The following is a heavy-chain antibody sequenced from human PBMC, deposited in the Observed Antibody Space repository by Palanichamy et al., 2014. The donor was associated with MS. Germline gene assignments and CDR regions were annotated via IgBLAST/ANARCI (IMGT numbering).Heavy chain of an antibody. CDR3: ANSDYYDSSGYPH. CDR2: VSGSGGST. CDR1: GFTFSSYA. V-gene: IGHV3-23*01. D-gene: IGHD3-22*01. Sequence: EVQLLESGGGLVQPGGSLRLSCAASGFTFSSYAMSWVRQAPGKGLEWASAVSGSGGSTYYADSVKGRFTISRDNSKNTLYLQMNSLRAEDTAVYYCANSDYYDSSGYPHWGQGTTVTVSS. J-gene: IGHJ6*02.